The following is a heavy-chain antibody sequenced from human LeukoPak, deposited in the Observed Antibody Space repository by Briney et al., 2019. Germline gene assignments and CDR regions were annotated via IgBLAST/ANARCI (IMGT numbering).Heavy chain of an antibody. V-gene: IGHV4-34*09. J-gene: IGHJ4*02. CDR3: ARVPPQDSSGWYTFDY. CDR1: GGSFSGYY. D-gene: IGHD6-19*01. CDR2: INHSGST. Sequence: NASETLSLTCAVYGGSFSGYYWSWIRQPPGKGLEWIGEINHSGSTNYNPSLKSRVTISVDTSKNQFSLKLSSVTAADTAVYYCARVPPQDSSGWYTFDYWGQGTLVTVSS.